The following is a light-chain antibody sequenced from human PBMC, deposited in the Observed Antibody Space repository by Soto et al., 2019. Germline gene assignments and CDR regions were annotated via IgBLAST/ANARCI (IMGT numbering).Light chain of an antibody. CDR3: QKHNTAPWT. Sequence: DIQMTQFPSSLSASVGDTVTITCRASQGISKYVAWYQQKPGKVPKLLIYATSTLQSEVPSRFSASGSGTDFTLTISSLQPEDVATYYCQKHNTAPWTFGQGTKVEI. V-gene: IGKV1-27*01. CDR2: ATS. CDR1: QGISKY. J-gene: IGKJ1*01.